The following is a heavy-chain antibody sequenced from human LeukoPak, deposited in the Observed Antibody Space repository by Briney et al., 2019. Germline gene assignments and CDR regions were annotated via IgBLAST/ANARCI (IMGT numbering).Heavy chain of an antibody. CDR3: AREGSDIVVVPAAMEPQYYYMDV. J-gene: IGHJ6*03. D-gene: IGHD2-2*01. Sequence: SETLSLTCTVSGGSISSGDYYWSWIRQPPWKGLECIGYIYYSGSTYYNPSLKSRVTISVDTSKNQFSLKLSSVTAADTAVYYCAREGSDIVVVPAAMEPQYYYMDVWGKGTTVTVSS. CDR2: IYYSGST. V-gene: IGHV4-30-4*08. CDR1: GGSISSGDYY.